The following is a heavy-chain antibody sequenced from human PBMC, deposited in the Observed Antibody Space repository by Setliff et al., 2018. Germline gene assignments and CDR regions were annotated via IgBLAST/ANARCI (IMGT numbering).Heavy chain of an antibody. V-gene: IGHV4-59*04. CDR3: ASRTTGPGGWFDY. J-gene: IGHJ5*01. CDR1: GGSISSYY. Sequence: KPSETLSLTCTVSGGSISSYYWIWIRQSPGKGLEWIGTIYYTGTTYYSPSLKSRVTISVDTSKNQFSLRLTSVTAADTAIYYCASRTTGPGGWFDYWGQGALVTVSS. CDR2: IYYTGTT. D-gene: IGHD1-1*01.